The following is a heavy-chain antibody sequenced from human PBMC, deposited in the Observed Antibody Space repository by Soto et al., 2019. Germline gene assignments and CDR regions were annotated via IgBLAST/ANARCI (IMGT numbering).Heavy chain of an antibody. CDR2: ISGDGGTT. J-gene: IGHJ4*02. CDR3: AKDQYGSSRWPLDFDF. D-gene: IGHD6-13*01. CDR1: GFTFRNYA. V-gene: IGHV3-23*01. Sequence: EVQLLESGGGLVQPGGSLSLSCAASGFTFRNYAMSWVRQAPGKGLEWVSAISGDGGTTYYADSVKGRFTISRDNSKNTLYLQLNSLRAEDTASYYCAKDQYGSSRWPLDFDFWGQGTLVTVSP.